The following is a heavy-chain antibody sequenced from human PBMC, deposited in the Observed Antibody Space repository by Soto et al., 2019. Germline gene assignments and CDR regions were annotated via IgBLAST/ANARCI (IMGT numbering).Heavy chain of an antibody. CDR3: ALNVVELGAFDI. CDR1: GFSLSTSGVG. Sequence: GSGPTLVNPTQTLTLACTFSGFSLSTSGVGVGWIRQPPGKALEWLALIYWNDDKRYSPSLKSRLTITKDTSKNQVVLTMTNMDPVDTATYYCALNVVELGAFDIWGQGTMVTVSS. V-gene: IGHV2-5*01. J-gene: IGHJ3*02. D-gene: IGHD1-26*01. CDR2: IYWNDDK.